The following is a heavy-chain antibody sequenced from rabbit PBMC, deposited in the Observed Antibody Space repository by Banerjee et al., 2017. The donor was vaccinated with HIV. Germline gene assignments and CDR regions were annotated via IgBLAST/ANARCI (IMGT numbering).Heavy chain of an antibody. CDR2: IYAGSSGRT. Sequence: QEQLVESGGGLVQPEGSLTLTCTASGFSFNNNYWICWVRQAPGKGLEWIACIYAGSSGRTYYASWAKGRFTISKTSSTTVTLQMTSLTAADTATYFCARDPTTYSYAANLWGPGTLVTVS. CDR1: GFSFNNNYW. V-gene: IGHV1S45*01. CDR3: ARDPTTYSYAANL. J-gene: IGHJ4*01. D-gene: IGHD6-1*01.